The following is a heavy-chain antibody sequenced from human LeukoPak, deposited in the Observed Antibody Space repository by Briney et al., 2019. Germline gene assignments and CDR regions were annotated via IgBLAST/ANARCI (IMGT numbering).Heavy chain of an antibody. J-gene: IGHJ3*02. CDR3: ARTMSSGWYPDAFDI. V-gene: IGHV5-51*01. CDR2: IYPGDSDT. D-gene: IGHD6-19*01. Sequence: GESLKISCKGSGYSFTSYWIGWVRQMPGKGLEGMGIIYPGDSDTRYSPSFQGQGTISADKSISTAYLQWSSLKASDTAMYYCARTMSSGWYPDAFDIWGQGTMVTVSS. CDR1: GYSFTSYW.